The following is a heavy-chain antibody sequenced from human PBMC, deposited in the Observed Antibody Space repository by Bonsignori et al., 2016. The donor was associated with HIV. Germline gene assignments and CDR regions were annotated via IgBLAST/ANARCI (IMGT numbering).Heavy chain of an antibody. CDR2: IVVGSGNT. CDR3: AALQRGYSYGYYHYYMDV. V-gene: IGHV1-58*02. J-gene: IGHJ6*03. CDR1: GFTFTSSA. D-gene: IGHD5-18*01. Sequence: SVKVSCKASGFTFTSSAMHWVRQARGQRLEWIGWIVVGSGNTNYAQKFQERVTITRDMSTSTAYMELSSLRSEDTAVYYCAALQRGYSYGYYHYYMDVWGKGTMVTVSS.